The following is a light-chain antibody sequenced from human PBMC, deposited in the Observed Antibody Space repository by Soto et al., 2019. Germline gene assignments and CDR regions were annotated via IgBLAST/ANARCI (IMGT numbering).Light chain of an antibody. CDR3: QQYNNWPRT. CDR1: QSVSSY. CDR2: GAS. V-gene: IGKV3-15*01. Sequence: EIVLTQSPATLSLSPGERATLSCRASQSVSSYLAWYQQKPGQAPRLLISGASTRATGLPARFSGSGSGTEFTLTISSLQSEDFAVYYCQQYNNWPRTFGQGTKVDIK. J-gene: IGKJ1*01.